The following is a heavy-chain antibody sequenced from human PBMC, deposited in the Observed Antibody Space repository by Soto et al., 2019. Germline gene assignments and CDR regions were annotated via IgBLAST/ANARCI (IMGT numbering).Heavy chain of an antibody. CDR3: ARAPVDSSGVYFQH. Sequence: SETLSLTCAVYGGSFSGYYWSWIRQPPGKGLEWIGEINHSGSTNYNPSLKSRVTISVDTSKNQFSLKLSSVTAADTAVYYCARAPVDSSGVYFQHWGQGTLVTVSS. CDR1: GGSFSGYY. CDR2: INHSGST. V-gene: IGHV4-34*01. J-gene: IGHJ1*01. D-gene: IGHD3-22*01.